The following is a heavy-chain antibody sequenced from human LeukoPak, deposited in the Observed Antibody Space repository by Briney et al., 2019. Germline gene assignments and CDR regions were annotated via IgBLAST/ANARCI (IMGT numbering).Heavy chain of an antibody. V-gene: IGHV5-51*01. J-gene: IGHJ2*01. D-gene: IGHD1-26*01. CDR2: IYPGDSDT. CDR3: AGPWAVLRHLTWYFDL. CDR1: GYSFTSYW. Sequence: GESLKISCKGSGYSFTSYWIGWVRQMPGKGLDWMGIIYPGDSDTRYSPSFQGQVTISADKSISTAYVQWSSLKASDTAMYYCAGPWAVLRHLTWYFDLWGRGTLVTVSS.